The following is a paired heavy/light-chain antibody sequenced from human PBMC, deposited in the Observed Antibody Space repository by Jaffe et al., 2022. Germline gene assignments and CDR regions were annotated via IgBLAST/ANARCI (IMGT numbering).Light chain of an antibody. J-gene: IGKJ3*01. CDR2: LSS. CDR3: MQALQTRT. V-gene: IGKV2-28*01. Sequence: EIVMTQSPLSLPVTPGEPAAISCRSSQSLLHSNGYNYLDWYLQKPGQSPQLLIYLSSHRASGVPDRFSGSGSGTDFTLTISRVEAEDVGVYYCMQALQTRTFGPGTKVEIK. CDR1: QSLLHSNGYNY.
Heavy chain of an antibody. D-gene: IGHD3-3*01. V-gene: IGHV1-69*01. CDR3: ARGLVGDDFWAGYNYMDV. CDR2: ITPRFGKA. Sequence: QVQLVQSGAEVKKPGSSVTVSCKASGGTFISFVINWVRQAPGQGPEWMGGITPRFGKADYAQKFQGRVTITADESTSTAYMELSSLRYEDTAVYYCARGLVGDDFWAGYNYMDVWGKGTTVTVSS. CDR1: GGTFISFV. J-gene: IGHJ6*03.